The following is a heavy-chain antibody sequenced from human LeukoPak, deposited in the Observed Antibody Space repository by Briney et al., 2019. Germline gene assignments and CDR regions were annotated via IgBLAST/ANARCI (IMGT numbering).Heavy chain of an antibody. Sequence: PGRSLRLSCAASGFTFSSSATHWVRQAPGKGLEWVAFIQYDGSNKYYADSVKGRFTISRDNSKNMLYLQMNSLRPEDTAIYYCAKDTDYSSTWPNWFDPWGQGTLVTVSS. J-gene: IGHJ5*02. V-gene: IGHV3-30*04. CDR1: GFTFSSSA. CDR2: IQYDGSNK. D-gene: IGHD6-13*01. CDR3: AKDTDYSSTWPNWFDP.